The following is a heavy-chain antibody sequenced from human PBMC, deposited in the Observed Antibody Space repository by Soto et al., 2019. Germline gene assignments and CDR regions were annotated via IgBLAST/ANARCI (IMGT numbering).Heavy chain of an antibody. V-gene: IGHV3-23*01. Sequence: EVQLLESGGGLVQPGGSLRLSCAASGFTFSSYAMSWVRQAPGKGLEWVSAISGSGGSTYYADSVKGRFTISRDNSKNTLYLQMNSLRAEDTAVYYCAKVPTMVRGIRANFDYWGQGTLVTVSS. D-gene: IGHD3-10*01. CDR2: ISGSGGST. CDR1: GFTFSSYA. CDR3: AKVPTMVRGIRANFDY. J-gene: IGHJ4*02.